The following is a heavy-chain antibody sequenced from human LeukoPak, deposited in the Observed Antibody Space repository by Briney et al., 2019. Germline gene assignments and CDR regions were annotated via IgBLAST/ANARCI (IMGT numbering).Heavy chain of an antibody. V-gene: IGHV4-38-2*01. D-gene: IGHD2-21*01. CDR1: GYSISSGYY. CDR3: AREVYCGGDCYSHYFDY. CDR2: IYHSGST. Sequence: SETLSLTCAASGYSISSGYYWGWIRQPPGQGLEWIGSIYHSGSTYYNPSLKSRVTISVDTSKNQFSLKLSSVTAADTAVYYCAREVYCGGDCYSHYFDYWGQGTLVTVSS. J-gene: IGHJ4*02.